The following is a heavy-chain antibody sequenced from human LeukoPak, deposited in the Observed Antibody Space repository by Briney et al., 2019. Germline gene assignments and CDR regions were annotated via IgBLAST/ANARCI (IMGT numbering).Heavy chain of an antibody. Sequence: GGSLRLSCAASEFTFSSYGMHWVRQAPGKGLEWVSAISGSGGSTYYADSVKGRFTISRDNSKNTLYLQMNSLRAEDTAVYYCAKDLSSATAYYFDYWGQGTLVTVSS. J-gene: IGHJ4*02. V-gene: IGHV3-23*01. CDR1: EFTFSSYG. D-gene: IGHD2/OR15-2a*01. CDR2: ISGSGGST. CDR3: AKDLSSATAYYFDY.